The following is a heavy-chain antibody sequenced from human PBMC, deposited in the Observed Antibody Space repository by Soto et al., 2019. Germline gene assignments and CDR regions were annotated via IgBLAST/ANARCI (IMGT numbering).Heavy chain of an antibody. V-gene: IGHV3-74*01. CDR1: GFTFSSYW. CDR2: INSDGRSS. Sequence: EVQLVESGGGLVQPGGSLRLSCAASGFTFSSYWMHWVRQAPGKGLVWVSRINSDGRSSSYADTVKGRFTISRDNAKNTLYMQMVGVRAEDTGVYYCVRTSLVVAAATREDYWGQGTLVTVSS. D-gene: IGHD2-15*01. J-gene: IGHJ4*02. CDR3: VRTSLVVAAATREDY.